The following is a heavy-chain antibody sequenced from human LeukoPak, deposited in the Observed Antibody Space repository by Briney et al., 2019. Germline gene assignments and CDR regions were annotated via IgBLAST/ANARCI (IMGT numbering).Heavy chain of an antibody. D-gene: IGHD4-17*01. J-gene: IGHJ6*03. Sequence: ASVKVSCKASGYTFTSYAMNWVRQAPGQGLEWMGWINTNTGNPTYAQGFTGRFVFSLDTSVSTAYLQISSLKAEDTAVYSCARYGSPIHYYYMDVWGKGTTVTVSS. CDR2: INTNTGNP. CDR1: GYTFTSYA. V-gene: IGHV7-4-1*02. CDR3: ARYGSPIHYYYMDV.